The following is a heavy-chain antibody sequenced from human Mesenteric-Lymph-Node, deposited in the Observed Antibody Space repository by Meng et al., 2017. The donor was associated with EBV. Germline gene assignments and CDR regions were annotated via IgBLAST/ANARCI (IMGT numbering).Heavy chain of an antibody. CDR1: GGPITSTRYY. CDR3: TRDRYYDNSEDIDY. CDR2: IFHTGST. J-gene: IGHJ4*02. V-gene: IGHV4-39*07. D-gene: IGHD3-16*01. Sequence: QVEPQESGPGLVKPSGTLSLTCTFSGGPITSTRYYWAWIRQPPGKGLEWIGSIFHTGSTNYNPSLKTRVTMSVDTSKNQFSLKLTSVTAADTALYYCTRDRYYDNSEDIDYWGQGTLVTVSS.